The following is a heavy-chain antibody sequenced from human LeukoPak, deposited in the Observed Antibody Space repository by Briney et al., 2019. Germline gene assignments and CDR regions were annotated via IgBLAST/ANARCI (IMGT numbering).Heavy chain of an antibody. J-gene: IGHJ4*02. Sequence: PSETLSLTCAVSGGSISSGGYSWSWIRQPPGKGLEWIGYIYYSGSTYYNPSLKSRLTISVYTSKNQFSLKLSSGTAADTAVFYWARGGGVKYGFDSSGYYNAVDYWGQGTLVTVSS. CDR3: ARGGGVKYGFDSSGYYNAVDY. CDR2: IYYSGST. CDR1: GGSISSGGYS. D-gene: IGHD3-22*01. V-gene: IGHV4-30-4*07.